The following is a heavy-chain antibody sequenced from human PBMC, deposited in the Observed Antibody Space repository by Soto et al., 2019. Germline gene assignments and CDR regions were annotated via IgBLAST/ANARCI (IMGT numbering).Heavy chain of an antibody. J-gene: IGHJ6*02. CDR2: INPNSGGT. CDR3: ARDKTAFPRHYGMDV. CDR1: GYTFTGYY. Sequence: QVQLVQSGAEVKKPGASVKVSCKASGYTFTGYYMHWVRQAPGQGLEWMGWINPNSGGTNYAQKFRGGVTRPRDPSISTAYMELSRLSSDDTAVYYCARDKTAFPRHYGMDVWGQGTTVTVSS. D-gene: IGHD2-21*01. V-gene: IGHV1-2*02.